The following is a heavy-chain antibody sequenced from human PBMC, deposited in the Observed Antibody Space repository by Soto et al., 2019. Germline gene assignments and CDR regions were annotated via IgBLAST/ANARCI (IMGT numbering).Heavy chain of an antibody. V-gene: IGHV4-4*02. Sequence: PXAILSLSSAVSGGSISSSTWWTWFRQPPGKGLEWVGEISRSGTTNYKPSLKSRVSISVDNSKNQFYLNLDSVTAADTAMYYCARDSASSGVFTWGQGTMVTVSS. J-gene: IGHJ3*01. D-gene: IGHD6-19*01. CDR3: ARDSASSGVFT. CDR2: ISRSGTT. CDR1: GGSISSSTW.